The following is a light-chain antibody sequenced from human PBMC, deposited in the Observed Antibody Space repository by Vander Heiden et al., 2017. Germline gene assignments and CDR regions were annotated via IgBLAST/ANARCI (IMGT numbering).Light chain of an antibody. CDR2: KAS. Sequence: DTQMTQSPSTRSASVGDRVTITCRAGQSINSWLAWYQQKPGKAPKLLIYKASSLDSGVPSRFSGSGSGTEFTLTISSLQPDDFATYYCQQYNSSPMTFGQGTRLEIK. CDR3: QQYNSSPMT. V-gene: IGKV1-5*03. CDR1: QSINSW. J-gene: IGKJ5*01.